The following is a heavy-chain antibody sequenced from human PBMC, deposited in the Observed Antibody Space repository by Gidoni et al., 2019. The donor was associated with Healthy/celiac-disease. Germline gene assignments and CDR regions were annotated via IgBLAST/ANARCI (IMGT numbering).Heavy chain of an antibody. CDR3: ARADSGPAGY. J-gene: IGHJ4*02. V-gene: IGHV3-33*01. CDR1: GFTFRIYG. Sequence: QVQLVESGGGVVQPGRSLSLPWTAAGFTFRIYGMHWVRQAPGKGLEWVAVIWYDGSNKYYADAVKGRFTISRDNSKNTLYLQMNSLRAEDMAVYYCARADSGPAGYWGQGTLVTVSS. CDR2: IWYDGSNK. D-gene: IGHD6-25*01.